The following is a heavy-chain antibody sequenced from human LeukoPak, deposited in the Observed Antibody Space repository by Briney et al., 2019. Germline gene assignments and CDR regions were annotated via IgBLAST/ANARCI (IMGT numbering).Heavy chain of an antibody. V-gene: IGHV3-30*19. Sequence: GGSLRLSCAASGFTFSSYGMHWVRQAPGKGLEWVAVISYDGSNKYFADSVKGRFTISRDNSKNTLYLQMNSLRAEDTAVYYCARRPIAARPFDYWGQGTLVTVSS. CDR1: GFTFSSYG. J-gene: IGHJ4*02. CDR2: ISYDGSNK. CDR3: ARRPIAARPFDY. D-gene: IGHD6-6*01.